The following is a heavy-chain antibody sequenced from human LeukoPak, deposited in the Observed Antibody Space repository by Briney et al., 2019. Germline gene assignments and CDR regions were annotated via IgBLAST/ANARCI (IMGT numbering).Heavy chain of an antibody. CDR2: ISYDGSNK. CDR3: AKDGKRWLQGHIDY. V-gene: IGHV3-30*18. CDR1: GFTFSSYG. Sequence: SLLLSCAATGFTFSSYGMHWVRQAPGKGLEWVAVISYDGSNKYYADSVKGRFTISRDNSKNTLYLQMNSLRAEDTAVYYCAKDGKRWLQGHIDYWGQGTLVTVSS. D-gene: IGHD5-24*01. J-gene: IGHJ4*02.